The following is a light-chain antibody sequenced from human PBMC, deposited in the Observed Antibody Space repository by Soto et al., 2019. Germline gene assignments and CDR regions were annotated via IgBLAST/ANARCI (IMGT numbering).Light chain of an antibody. J-gene: IGKJ5*01. CDR2: AAF. CDR3: QQAYSFPIT. CDR1: EDINSR. Sequence: DIQMTQSPSSVSASVGDRVTIVCRASEDINSRLAWYQQKPGNAPKLLIYAAFILQSGVPSRLSGYGSETDFTLSISSLQPEDFATYYCQQAYSFPITLGQGTRRAIK. V-gene: IGKV1-12*01.